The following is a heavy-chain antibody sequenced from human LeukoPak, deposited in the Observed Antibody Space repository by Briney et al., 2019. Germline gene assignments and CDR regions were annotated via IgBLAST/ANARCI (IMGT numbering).Heavy chain of an antibody. CDR3: ARFYNPYFDF. CDR1: GGSITGYS. D-gene: IGHD1-1*01. V-gene: IGHV4-59*01. CDR2: IAYNGDT. Sequence: PWETLSLTCSVSGGSITGYSWHWIRQPPGRGLEWIGYIAYNGDTNYNSSLKSRLTMSVDTSNDQVSLSLSSVTAADTAVYYCARFYNPYFDFWGQGTLVTVSS. J-gene: IGHJ4*02.